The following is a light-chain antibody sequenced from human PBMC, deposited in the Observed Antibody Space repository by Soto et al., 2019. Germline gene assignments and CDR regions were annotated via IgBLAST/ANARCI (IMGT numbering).Light chain of an antibody. Sequence: EIVMTQSPATLSVSPGERATLSCRASQSVSSNLAWYQQKPGQAPRLLIYVASTRATGIPARFSGRGSGTEFTLTISSLQSEDSAVYYCQQYNNWPTWTFGQGTKVDIK. V-gene: IGKV3-15*01. CDR3: QQYNNWPTWT. CDR2: VAS. CDR1: QSVSSN. J-gene: IGKJ1*01.